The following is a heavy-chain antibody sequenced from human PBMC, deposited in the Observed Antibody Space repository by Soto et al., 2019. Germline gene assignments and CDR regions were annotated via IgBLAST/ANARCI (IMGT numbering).Heavy chain of an antibody. Sequence: EVQLVESGGGLVQPGGSLRLSYAASGFTFSSYWMSWVRQAPGKGLEWVANIKQDGSEKYYVDSVKGRFTISRDNAKNSLYLQMNSLRAEDTAVYYCARGSGYSYGWVSYYYMDVWGKGTTVTVSS. J-gene: IGHJ6*03. CDR1: GFTFSSYW. CDR2: IKQDGSEK. CDR3: ARGSGYSYGWVSYYYMDV. D-gene: IGHD5-18*01. V-gene: IGHV3-7*01.